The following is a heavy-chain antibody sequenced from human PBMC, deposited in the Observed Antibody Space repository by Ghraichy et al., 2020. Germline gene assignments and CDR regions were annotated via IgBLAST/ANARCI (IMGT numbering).Heavy chain of an antibody. J-gene: IGHJ3*02. D-gene: IGHD4-17*01. V-gene: IGHV3-74*01. CDR2: MNSEETTT. CDR3: ARDGRANDYGDYAGAFDI. CDR1: GLTFSHFW. Sequence: GESLNISCTAPGLTFSHFWMHWVRQAPGKGLEWVSRMNSEETTTDYADSVKGRFTISRDNAKNTLYLQMNSLRGEDTAVYYCARDGRANDYGDYAGAFDIWGQGTMVTVS.